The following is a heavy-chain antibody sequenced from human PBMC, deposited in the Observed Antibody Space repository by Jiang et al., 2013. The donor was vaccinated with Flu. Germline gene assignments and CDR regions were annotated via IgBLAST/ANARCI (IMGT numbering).Heavy chain of an antibody. V-gene: IGHV3-30-3*01. D-gene: IGHD2-21*01. CDR3: ARVAY. CDR1: GFTFSSYA. Sequence: VQLLESGGGVVQPGRSLRLSCAASGFTFSSYAMHWVRQAPGKGLEWVAVISYDGSNKYYADSVKGRFTISRDNSKNTLYLQMNSLRAEDTAVYYCARVAYWGQGTLVTVSS. J-gene: IGHJ4*02. CDR2: ISYDGSNK.